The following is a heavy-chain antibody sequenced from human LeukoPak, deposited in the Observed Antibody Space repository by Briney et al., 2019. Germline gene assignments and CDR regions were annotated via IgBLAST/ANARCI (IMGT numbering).Heavy chain of an antibody. CDR3: ARDRRYDYVWGSYRYGPY. CDR1: GFTFDDYA. Sequence: PGGSLRLSCAASGFTFDDYAMHWVRQAPGKGLEWVSGISWNSGSIGYADSVKGRFTISRDNAKNSLYLQMNSLRAEDTAVYYCARDRRYDYVWGSYRYGPYWGQGTLVTVSS. D-gene: IGHD3-16*02. J-gene: IGHJ4*02. V-gene: IGHV3-9*01. CDR2: ISWNSGSI.